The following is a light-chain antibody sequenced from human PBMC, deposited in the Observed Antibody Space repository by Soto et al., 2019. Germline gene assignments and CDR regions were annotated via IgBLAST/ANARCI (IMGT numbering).Light chain of an antibody. CDR2: GVR. V-gene: IGLV2-14*03. CDR1: SSDVGGYDS. J-gene: IGLJ1*01. Sequence: QSALTQPASVSGSPGQSITITCTGTSSDVGGYDSVSWYQQHPGTAPKLMIYGVRNRPSGVSNRFSGSKSGDTASLTISGLQAEDEADYYCSSYRSISTSDVFGTGTKLTVL. CDR3: SSYRSISTSDV.